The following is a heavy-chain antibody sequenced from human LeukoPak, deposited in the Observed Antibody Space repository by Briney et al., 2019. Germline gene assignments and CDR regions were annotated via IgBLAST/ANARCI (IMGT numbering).Heavy chain of an antibody. J-gene: IGHJ4*02. CDR1: GFTFSSYG. Sequence: GGSLRLSCAASGFTFSSYGMHWVRQAPGKGLEWVTFIQYDGNNEFYADSVKGRFIISRDNSKNTLYLQMNSLRAEDTAVYYCAVGFILDYWGQGTLVTVSS. CDR3: AVGFILDY. D-gene: IGHD3-22*01. CDR2: IQYDGNNE. V-gene: IGHV3-30*02.